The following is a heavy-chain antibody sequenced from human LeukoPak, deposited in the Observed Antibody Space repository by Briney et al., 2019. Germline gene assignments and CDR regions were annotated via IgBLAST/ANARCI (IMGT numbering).Heavy chain of an antibody. CDR1: GLTFSSYW. Sequence: XGSLXLSCAASGLTFSSYWMHWVRHAPGKGLVWVSRINSDGSSTSYADSVKGRFTISRDNSKNTLYLQMNSLRAEDTAVYYCARHRSSWLIDYWGQGTLVTVSS. D-gene: IGHD6-6*01. J-gene: IGHJ4*02. V-gene: IGHV3-74*01. CDR3: ARHRSSWLIDY. CDR2: INSDGSST.